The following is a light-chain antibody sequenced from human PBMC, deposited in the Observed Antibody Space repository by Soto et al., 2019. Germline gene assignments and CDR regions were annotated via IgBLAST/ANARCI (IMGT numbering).Light chain of an antibody. CDR2: ATS. V-gene: IGKV3-20*01. CDR3: QQYGDYNSPRYS. J-gene: IGKJ2*03. Sequence: EIVLTQSPGTLSLSPGDRVTLSCRASRSVSSNYLAWYQQKPGQAPRLLIYATSARATGIPDRFSGSGSGTDFTLTISRLEPEDFAMYYCQQYGDYNSPRYSFGQGTRLEI. CDR1: RSVSSNY.